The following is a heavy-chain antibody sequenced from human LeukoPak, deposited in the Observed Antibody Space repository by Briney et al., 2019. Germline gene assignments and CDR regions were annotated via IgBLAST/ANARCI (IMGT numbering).Heavy chain of an antibody. CDR1: GYTFTSYY. CDR2: INPSGGGT. D-gene: IGHD1-1*01. J-gene: IGHJ3*02. Sequence: ASVKVSCKASGYTFTSYYMHWVRQAPGQGLEWMGIINPSGGGTSYAQKFQGRVTMTRDTSTSTVYMELSSLRSEDTAVCYCAREERYNWNDGDAFDIWGQGTMVTVSS. V-gene: IGHV1-46*01. CDR3: AREERYNWNDGDAFDI.